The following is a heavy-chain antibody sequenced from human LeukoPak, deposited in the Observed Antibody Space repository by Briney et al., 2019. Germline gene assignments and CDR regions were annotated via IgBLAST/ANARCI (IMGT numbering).Heavy chain of an antibody. V-gene: IGHV1-8*01. CDR1: GYTFTRYD. J-gene: IGHJ4*02. D-gene: IGHD3-22*01. CDR3: ARDTRGPYDSSGYYYY. CDR2: VNPNSGNT. Sequence: ASVKVSCKASGYTFTRYDLNWVRQATGQGLEWMGWVNPNSGNTGYAQKFQGRVTMTRSTSLSTAYMELSSLGSEDTAVYYCARDTRGPYDSSGYYYYWGQGTLVTVSS.